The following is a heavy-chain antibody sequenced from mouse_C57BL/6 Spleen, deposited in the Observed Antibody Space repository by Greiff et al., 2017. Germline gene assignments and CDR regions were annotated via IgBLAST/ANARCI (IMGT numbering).Heavy chain of an antibody. D-gene: IGHD2-5*01. CDR2: IYPGDGDT. CDR3: ARKGYSNYENAMDY. Sequence: QVQLQQSGAELVKPGASVKISCKASGYAFSSYWMNWVKQRPGKGLEWIGQIYPGDGDTNYNGKFKGKATLTADKSSSTAYMQLSSRTSEDSAVYFCARKGYSNYENAMDYWGQGTSVTVSS. CDR1: GYAFSSYW. V-gene: IGHV1-80*01. J-gene: IGHJ4*01.